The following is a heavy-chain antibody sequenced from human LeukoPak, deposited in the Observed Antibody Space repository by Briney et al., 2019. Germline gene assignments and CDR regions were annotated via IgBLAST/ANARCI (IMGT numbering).Heavy chain of an antibody. CDR2: ISGSGVTT. D-gene: IGHD3-10*01. CDR1: GLTFSTSA. Sequence: GGSLRLSCGASGLTFSTSAMSWVRQAPGKGLEWVSGISGSGVTTCYADSVKGRFTISRDDSENTVYLQMDSLRAEDTALYYCAKMGSAPYYDHFDYFDYWGQGTLVTVSS. J-gene: IGHJ4*02. V-gene: IGHV3-23*01. CDR3: AKMGSAPYYDHFDYFDY.